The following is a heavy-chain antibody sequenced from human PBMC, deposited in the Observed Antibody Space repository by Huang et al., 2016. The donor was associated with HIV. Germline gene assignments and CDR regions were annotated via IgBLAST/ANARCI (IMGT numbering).Heavy chain of an antibody. V-gene: IGHV3-74*01. J-gene: IGHJ4*02. CDR1: GFSISSYW. CDR2: INSDGSST. Sequence: EVQLVESGGGLVQPGGSLRLSCAASGFSISSYWMHWVRQAPGKGRVWVSRINSDGSSTSYADSVKGRFTISIDNAKNTLYLQMNSLRAEDTAVYYCARDPRIQSWLNFFDYWGQGTLVSVSS. D-gene: IGHD3-22*01. CDR3: ARDPRIQSWLNFFDY.